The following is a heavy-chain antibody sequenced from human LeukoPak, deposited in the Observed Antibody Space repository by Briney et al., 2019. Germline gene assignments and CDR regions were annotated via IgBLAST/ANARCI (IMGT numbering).Heavy chain of an antibody. V-gene: IGHV3-48*04. D-gene: IGHD3-16*01. Sequence: GGSLILSCIASGFVFSRDNMNWVRQAPGKGLEWVAHISETIYYADSVQGRFTISRDNAKNSLYLQMSNLRVDDTAMYYCVREVGRPKTFYFDSWGRGTPVTVSS. CDR1: GFVFSRDN. CDR2: ISETI. CDR3: VREVGRPKTFYFDS. J-gene: IGHJ4*02.